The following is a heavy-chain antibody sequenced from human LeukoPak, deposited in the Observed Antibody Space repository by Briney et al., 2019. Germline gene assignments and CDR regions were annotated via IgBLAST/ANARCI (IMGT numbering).Heavy chain of an antibody. CDR1: GYTFTNYT. CDR2: INTNTGNP. J-gene: IGHJ6*03. CDR3: ARPKLRWSAYYYTDV. D-gene: IGHD4-23*01. Sequence: GASVTVSCKASGYTFTNYTINWVRQAPGQGLEWMGWINTNTGNPTYAQGFTGRFVFSLDTSVSTAYLQISSLKAEDTAVYYCARPKLRWSAYYYTDVWGKGTTVTVSS. V-gene: IGHV7-4-1*02.